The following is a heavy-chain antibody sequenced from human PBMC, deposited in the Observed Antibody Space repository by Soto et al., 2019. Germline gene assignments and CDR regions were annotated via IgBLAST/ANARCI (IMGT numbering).Heavy chain of an antibody. V-gene: IGHV1-24*01. CDR1: GYTLTELS. Sequence: ASVKVSCKVSGYTLTELSMHWVRQAPGKGLEWMGGFDPEDGETIYAQKFQGRVTMTEDTSTDTAYMELSSLRSEDTAVYYCATPYDSSGPPAAFAYWGQGTLVTVSS. J-gene: IGHJ4*02. CDR2: FDPEDGET. CDR3: ATPYDSSGPPAAFAY. D-gene: IGHD3-22*01.